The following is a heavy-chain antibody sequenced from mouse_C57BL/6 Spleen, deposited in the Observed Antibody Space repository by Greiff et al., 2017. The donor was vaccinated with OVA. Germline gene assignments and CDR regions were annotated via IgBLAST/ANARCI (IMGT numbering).Heavy chain of an antibody. J-gene: IGHJ3*01. Sequence: VQLQQSGPELVKPGASVKISCKASGYTFTDYYMNWVKQSHGKSLEWIGDINPNNGGTSYNQKFKGKATLTVDKSSSTAYMELRSLTSEDSAVYYCARWLWIYDGSSWFAYWGQGTLVTVSA. D-gene: IGHD2-3*01. V-gene: IGHV1-26*01. CDR2: INPNNGGT. CDR1: GYTFTDYY. CDR3: ARWLWIYDGSSWFAY.